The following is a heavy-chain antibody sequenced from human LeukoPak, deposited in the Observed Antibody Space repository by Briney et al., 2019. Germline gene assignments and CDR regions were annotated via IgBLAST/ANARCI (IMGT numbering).Heavy chain of an antibody. Sequence: ASVTVSCKASGYTFTDYHINWVRQAPGQGLEWMGWMNPNNGDSGYVQKFQGRVTITRDTSISTSYMELRSLRPDDTAVYFCARTTSFTASGYDYWGQGTLVTVSS. J-gene: IGHJ4*02. D-gene: IGHD6-25*01. V-gene: IGHV1-8*03. CDR2: MNPNNGDS. CDR1: GYTFTDYH. CDR3: ARTTSFTASGYDY.